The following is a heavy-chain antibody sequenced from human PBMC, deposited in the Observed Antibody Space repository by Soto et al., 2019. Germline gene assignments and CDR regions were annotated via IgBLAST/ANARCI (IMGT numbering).Heavy chain of an antibody. D-gene: IGHD1-26*01. J-gene: IGHJ6*02. CDR2: ISSSGAGT. CDR1: GFTFSSYA. V-gene: IGHV3-23*01. Sequence: EVQLLESGGGLVQPGGSLRLSCAASGFTFSSYAMTWVRQAPGKGLEWVSGISSSGAGTNYAGSVKGRFTISRDNCENTVYLQINSLRAVDTAVYYCAKGKLFVGVTIFGMDVWGQGTMVTVSS. CDR3: AKGKLFVGVTIFGMDV.